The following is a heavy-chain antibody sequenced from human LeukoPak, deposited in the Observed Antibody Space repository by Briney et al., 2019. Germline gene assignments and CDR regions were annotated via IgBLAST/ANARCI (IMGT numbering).Heavy chain of an antibody. J-gene: IGHJ4*02. Sequence: PGGSLRLSCAASGFTFSSYGMHWVRQAPGKGLEWVAVIWDDGSNKYYADSVKGRFTISRDNSKNTLDLQMNSLRAEDTAVYYCARDRSYDFWSGYSTPDYWGQGTLVTVSS. CDR3: ARDRSYDFWSGYSTPDY. CDR1: GFTFSSYG. D-gene: IGHD3-3*01. CDR2: IWDDGSNK. V-gene: IGHV3-33*01.